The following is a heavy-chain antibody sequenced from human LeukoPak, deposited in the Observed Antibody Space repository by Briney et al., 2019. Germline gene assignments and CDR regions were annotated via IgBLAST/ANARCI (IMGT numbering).Heavy chain of an antibody. CDR3: ARDISSGYYDAFDI. J-gene: IGHJ3*02. V-gene: IGHV3-66*01. CDR2: IYSGGST. CDR1: GFTFSEAW. Sequence: GGPLSLPCAASGFTFSEAWLSWVVQPPGRGREWVSVIYSGGSTYYADSVKGSFTISRDNSKNTLYLQMNSLRAEDTAVYYCARDISSGYYDAFDIWGQGTMVTVSS. D-gene: IGHD3-22*01.